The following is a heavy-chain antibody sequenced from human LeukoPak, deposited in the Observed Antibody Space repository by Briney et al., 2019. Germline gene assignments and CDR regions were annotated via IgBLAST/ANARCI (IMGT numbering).Heavy chain of an antibody. CDR2: ISAYNGNT. CDR1: DYTFTNYG. CDR3: ARIQELRFLEWLSPDY. Sequence: GASVKVSCKASDYTFTNYGVSWVRQAPGQGLEWMGWISAYNGNTNYAQKLQGRVTMTTDTSTSTAYMELRNLRSDDTAVYYCARIQELRFLEWLSPDYWGQGTLVTVSS. V-gene: IGHV1-18*01. D-gene: IGHD3-3*01. J-gene: IGHJ4*02.